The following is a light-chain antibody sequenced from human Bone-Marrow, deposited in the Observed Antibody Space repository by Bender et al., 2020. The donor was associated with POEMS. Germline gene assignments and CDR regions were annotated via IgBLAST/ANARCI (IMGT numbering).Light chain of an antibody. V-gene: IGLV2-23*01. CDR3: CSYAGRSTLV. Sequence: QSALTQPASVSGSPGRSITISCTGTSSDVGYYNLVSWYQQHPGKAPKLIIYKGTKRPSGVSNRFSGSKSGNTASLTISGLQAEDEADYYCCSYAGRSTLVFGGGTELTVL. CDR1: SSDVGYYNL. J-gene: IGLJ2*01. CDR2: KGT.